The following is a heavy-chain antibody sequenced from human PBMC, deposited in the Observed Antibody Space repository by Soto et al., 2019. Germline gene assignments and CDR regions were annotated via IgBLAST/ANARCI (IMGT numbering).Heavy chain of an antibody. CDR3: ARDPIAVAGTDGGGFDI. D-gene: IGHD6-19*01. CDR1: GGSISSGGYY. V-gene: IGHV4-31*03. J-gene: IGHJ3*02. Sequence: SETLSLTCTVSGGSISSGGYYWSWIRQHPGKGLEWIGYIYYSGSTYYNPSLKSRVTISVDTSKNQFSLKLSAVTAADTAVYCCARDPIAVAGTDGGGFDIWGQGTMVTVSS. CDR2: IYYSGST.